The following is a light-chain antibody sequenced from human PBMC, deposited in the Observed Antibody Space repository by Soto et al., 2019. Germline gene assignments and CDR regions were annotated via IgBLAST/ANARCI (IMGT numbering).Light chain of an antibody. V-gene: IGLV2-14*01. CDR2: EVS. Sequence: QSALTQPPSVSGSPGQSITISCTGSTNDIGGYKYVSWYQHHPGKVPKLIIYEVSNRPSGVSDRFSGSKSGNTASLTISGLQADDEADYYCYSYTISATLVFGGGTKLTVL. CDR1: TNDIGGYKY. CDR3: YSYTISATLV. J-gene: IGLJ3*02.